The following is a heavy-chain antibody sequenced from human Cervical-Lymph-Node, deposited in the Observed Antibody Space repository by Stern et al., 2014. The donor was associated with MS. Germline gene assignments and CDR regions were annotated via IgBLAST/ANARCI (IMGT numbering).Heavy chain of an antibody. J-gene: IGHJ4*02. CDR1: GFTFSTYG. D-gene: IGHD6-19*01. Sequence: EQLVGSGGGVVQPGRSLRLSCAGSGFTFSTYGLHWVRQAPGKGLEWVALISNDGSKKYYVDSVKGRFTISRDNAKNTMYVQMNSLRDEDTAVYYCAKDRGSGWSLDYWGQGTLVTVSS. CDR3: AKDRGSGWSLDY. CDR2: ISNDGSKK. V-gene: IGHV3-30*18.